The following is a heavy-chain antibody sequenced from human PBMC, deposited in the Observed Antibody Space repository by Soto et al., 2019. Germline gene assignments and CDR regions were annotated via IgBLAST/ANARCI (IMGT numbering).Heavy chain of an antibody. V-gene: IGHV4-61*08. CDR3: TREQSDDNYFHP. D-gene: IGHD6-19*01. Sequence: ETLSLTCTVSGAALSSGVYFYTWVRQPPGKGLEWLGYIYYSGGTNYNPSLKSRVTISLDKSKSQFSLRLISVTAADTAVYYCTREQSDDNYFHPWGQGTLVTVSS. J-gene: IGHJ5*02. CDR2: IYYSGGT. CDR1: GAALSSGVYF.